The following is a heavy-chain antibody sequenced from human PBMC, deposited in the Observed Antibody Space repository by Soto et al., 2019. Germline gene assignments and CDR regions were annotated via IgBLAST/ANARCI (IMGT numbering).Heavy chain of an antibody. Sequence: SGPTLVNPTQTLTLTCTFSGFSLSTTAMCVSWIRQPPGKALEWLARIDWDDDKYYITSLKTRLTISKDTSKNQVVLTMTNMDPVDTATYFCARIQHGSDSFYYWGKGILVTVSS. CDR1: GFSLSTTAMC. D-gene: IGHD2-21*02. J-gene: IGHJ4*02. V-gene: IGHV2-70*11. CDR2: IDWDDDK. CDR3: ARIQHGSDSFYY.